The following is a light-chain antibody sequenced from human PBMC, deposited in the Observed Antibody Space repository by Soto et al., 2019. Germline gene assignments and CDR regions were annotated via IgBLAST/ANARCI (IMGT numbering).Light chain of an antibody. J-gene: IGLJ1*01. V-gene: IGLV2-14*01. CDR1: SSDVGGYNY. Sequence: QSALTQPASVSGSPGQSITISCTGNSSDVGGYNYVSWYQQHPGKAPKLMIYDVSNRPSGVSNRFSGSKSGNTASLTISGLQAEDEADYYCSSYTRSSAYVFGTGTKLT. CDR2: DVS. CDR3: SSYTRSSAYV.